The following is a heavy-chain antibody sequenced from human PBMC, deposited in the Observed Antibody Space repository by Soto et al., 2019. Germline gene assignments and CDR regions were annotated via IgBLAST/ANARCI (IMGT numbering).Heavy chain of an antibody. CDR3: ARLGSSSLRSSRYFDY. J-gene: IGHJ4*02. CDR1: GFTVSSNY. D-gene: IGHD2-15*01. V-gene: IGHV3-53*04. CDR2: IYSGGST. Sequence: GGSLRLSCAASGFTVSSNYMSWVRQAPGKGLEWVSVIYSGGSTYYADSVKGRFTISRHNSKNTLFLQMSSLRADDTAVYYGARLGSSSLRSSRYFDYWGQATVVTVSS.